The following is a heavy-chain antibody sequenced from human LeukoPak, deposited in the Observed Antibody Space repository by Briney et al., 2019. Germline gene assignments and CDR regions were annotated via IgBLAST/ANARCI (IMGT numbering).Heavy chain of an antibody. J-gene: IGHJ5*02. CDR1: GLTFNRYW. CDR2: INPDGTGT. D-gene: IGHD2-21*02. V-gene: IGHV3-74*01. Sequence: GGSLRLSCAASGLTFNRYWMDWVRQAPGKGLVWVSRINPDGTGTDYADTVKGRFTISRDNAKNTLYLQMNSLGADDTAVYYRANVYCASDCYSWGQGALVTVSS. CDR3: ANVYCASDCYS.